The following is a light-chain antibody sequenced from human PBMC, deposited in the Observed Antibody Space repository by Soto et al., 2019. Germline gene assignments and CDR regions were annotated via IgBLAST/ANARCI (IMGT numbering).Light chain of an antibody. Sequence: QSALTQPASVSGSPGQSITISCTGTSSDVGGFNYVSWYQQHPDNAPKVLIYAVSKRPSGVSSRFSGSKSGNTASLTLSGLQAEDEADYYCCSYTRTGTLVFAGGTKVTVL. J-gene: IGLJ2*01. CDR2: AVS. CDR3: CSYTRTGTLV. CDR1: SSDVGGFNY. V-gene: IGLV2-14*03.